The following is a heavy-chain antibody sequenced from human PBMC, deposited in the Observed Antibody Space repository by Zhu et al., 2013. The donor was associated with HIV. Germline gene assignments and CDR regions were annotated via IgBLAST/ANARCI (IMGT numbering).Heavy chain of an antibody. CDR3: ARCAEYDYGDSFDY. J-gene: IGHJ4*02. CDR1: GGPFSGYF. V-gene: IGHV4-34*01. CDR2: IYYSGST. Sequence: QVQLQQWGAGVLKPSGTLSLTCGVYGGPFSGYFWSWIRQPPGKGLEWIGYIYYSGSTYYNPSLKSRVTISVDTSKNQFSLKLSSVTAADTAVYYCARCAEYDYGDSFDYWGQGTLVTVSS. D-gene: IGHD4-17*01.